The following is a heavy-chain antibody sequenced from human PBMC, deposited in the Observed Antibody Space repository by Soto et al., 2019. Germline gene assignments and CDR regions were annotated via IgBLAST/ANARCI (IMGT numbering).Heavy chain of an antibody. CDR1: GDSVSSNSAA. Sequence: LTCAISGDSVSSNSAAWNWIRQSPSRGLEWLGRTYYRSKWYNDYAVSVKSRITINPDTSKNQFSLQLNSVTPEDTAVYYCARDAPIGGYCSGGSCLKYNWFDPWGQGTLVTVSS. CDR2: TYYRSKWYN. D-gene: IGHD2-15*01. CDR3: ARDAPIGGYCSGGSCLKYNWFDP. J-gene: IGHJ5*02. V-gene: IGHV6-1*01.